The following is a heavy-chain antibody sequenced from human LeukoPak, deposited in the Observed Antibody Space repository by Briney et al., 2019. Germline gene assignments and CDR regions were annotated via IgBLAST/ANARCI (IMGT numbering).Heavy chain of an antibody. CDR2: ISGSGGST. Sequence: GGSLRLSCAASGFTFSSHAMSWVRQAPGKGLEWVSAISGSGGSTYYADSVKGRFTISRDNSKNTLYLQMNSLRAEDTAVYYCAKGDRDYYDSSGYYYLLPFDYWGQGTLVTVSS. J-gene: IGHJ4*02. CDR3: AKGDRDYYDSSGYYYLLPFDY. V-gene: IGHV3-23*01. CDR1: GFTFSSHA. D-gene: IGHD3-22*01.